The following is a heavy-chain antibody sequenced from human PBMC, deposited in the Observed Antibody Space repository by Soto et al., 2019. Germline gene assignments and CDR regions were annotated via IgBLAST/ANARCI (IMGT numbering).Heavy chain of an antibody. Sequence: HPGGSLRLSCAASGFTFTNYVMTWVRQAPGKGLEWVSSISGSGTITYYADSVKGRFTISRDNSKNTLSLQMNSLRAEDTAVYYCAKDFYRDAYTTGFFDYWGQGTLVTVS. CDR3: AKDFYRDAYTTGFFDY. CDR1: GFTFTNYV. CDR2: ISGSGTIT. J-gene: IGHJ4*02. V-gene: IGHV3-23*01. D-gene: IGHD4-4*01.